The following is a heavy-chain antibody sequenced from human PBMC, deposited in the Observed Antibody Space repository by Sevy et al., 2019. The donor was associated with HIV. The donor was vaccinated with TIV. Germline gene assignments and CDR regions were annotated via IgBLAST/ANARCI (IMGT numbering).Heavy chain of an antibody. CDR2: ISAYNGNT. V-gene: IGHV1-18*01. D-gene: IGHD3-10*01. CDR3: ARDQEFNYDSGIRSDGYNWFDP. J-gene: IGHJ5*02. Sequence: ASVKVSCKASGYTFTSYGISWVRQAPGQGLEWMGWISAYNGNTIYAQKLQDRVTMTTDTSTSTAYMELRSLRSDDTAVYYCARDQEFNYDSGIRSDGYNWFDPWGQGTLVTVSS. CDR1: GYTFTSYG.